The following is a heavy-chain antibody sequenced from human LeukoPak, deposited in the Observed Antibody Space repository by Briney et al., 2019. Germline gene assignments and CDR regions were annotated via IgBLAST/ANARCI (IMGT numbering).Heavy chain of an antibody. Sequence: SETLSLTCTVSGYSITSGYYWGWIRQPPGKGLEWIGTIYHSGSTYYNPSLKSRVTVSVDTSKNQFSLKLSSVTAADTALYYCSRASSTSYYDYWGQGSLVTVSS. CDR2: IYHSGST. CDR3: SRASSTSYYDY. CDR1: GYSITSGYY. J-gene: IGHJ4*02. D-gene: IGHD6-19*01. V-gene: IGHV4-38-2*02.